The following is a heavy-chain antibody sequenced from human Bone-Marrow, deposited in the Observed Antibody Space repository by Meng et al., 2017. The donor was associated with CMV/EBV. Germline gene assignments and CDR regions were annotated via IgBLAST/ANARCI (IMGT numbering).Heavy chain of an antibody. J-gene: IGHJ6*02. Sequence: GESLMISCAASGFTFSSYSMNWVRQAPGKGLEWVSYISSSSSTIYYADSVKGRFTISRDNSKNTLYLPMNSLRAEDTAVYYRAKALAASSCISTSCSPDYYYGMDVWGQGNTVPVSS. CDR1: GFTFSSYS. V-gene: IGHV3-48*01. CDR2: ISSSSSTI. CDR3: AKALAASSCISTSCSPDYYYGMDV. D-gene: IGHD2-2*01.